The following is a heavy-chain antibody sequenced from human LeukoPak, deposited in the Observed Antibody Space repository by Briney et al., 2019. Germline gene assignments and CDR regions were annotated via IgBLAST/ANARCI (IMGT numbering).Heavy chain of an antibody. CDR1: GFTFSSYA. CDR3: AKGKEMATIWDYFDY. V-gene: IGHV3-23*01. J-gene: IGHJ4*02. CDR2: ISGSGGST. D-gene: IGHD5-24*01. Sequence: GGSLRLSCAASGFTFSSYAMSWVRQAPGRGLGWVSAISGSGGSTYYADSVKGRFTISRDNSKNTLYLQMNSLRAEDTAVYYCAKGKEMATIWDYFDYWGQGTLVTVSS.